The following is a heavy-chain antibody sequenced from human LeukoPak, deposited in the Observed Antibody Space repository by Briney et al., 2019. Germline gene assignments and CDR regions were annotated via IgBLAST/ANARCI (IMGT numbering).Heavy chain of an antibody. D-gene: IGHD1-26*01. V-gene: IGHV3-30*04. J-gene: IGHJ4*02. CDR3: ARPQGVGATALIDY. CDR2: ISYDGSNK. CDR1: GFTFSSYA. Sequence: GGSLRLSCAASGFTFSSYAMHWVRQAPGKGLEWVAVISYDGSNKYYADSVKGRFTISRDNSKNTLYLQMNSLRAEDTAVYYRARPQGVGATALIDYWGQGALVTVSS.